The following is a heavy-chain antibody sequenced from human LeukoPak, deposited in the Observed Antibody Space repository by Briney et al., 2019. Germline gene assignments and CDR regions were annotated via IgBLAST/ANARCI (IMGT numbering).Heavy chain of an antibody. CDR2: ISSSSSYI. Sequence: GGSLRLSCAASGFTFGSFTMNWVRQAPGKGLEWVSSISSSSSYIYYADSVKGRFTISRDNAKNSLYLQMNSLRAEDTAVYYCARCPYYDSSGSFGYWGQGTLVTVSS. CDR3: ARCPYYDSSGSFGY. V-gene: IGHV3-21*01. D-gene: IGHD3-22*01. CDR1: GFTFGSFT. J-gene: IGHJ4*02.